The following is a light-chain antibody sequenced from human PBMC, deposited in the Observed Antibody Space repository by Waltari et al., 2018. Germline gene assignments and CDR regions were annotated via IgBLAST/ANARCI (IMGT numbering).Light chain of an antibody. CDR3: MQAVQTPLT. CDR1: QSLLYGNGYNY. J-gene: IGKJ4*01. Sequence: DIVMTQSPLSLPVTPGEPASIACRSSQSLLYGNGYNYLDWYLQKQGQSPQLLIYLGSNRASGVPDRFSGSGSGTDFTLKISRVEAEDVGVYYCMQAVQTPLTFGGGTKVEIK. V-gene: IGKV2-28*01. CDR2: LGS.